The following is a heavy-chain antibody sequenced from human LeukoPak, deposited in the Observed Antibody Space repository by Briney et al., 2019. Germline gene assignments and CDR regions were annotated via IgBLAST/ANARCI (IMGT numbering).Heavy chain of an antibody. J-gene: IGHJ4*02. CDR3: ASDPPYTSSSAW. V-gene: IGHV1-58*01. D-gene: IGHD2-2*01. CDR1: GFTFTSTA. Sequence: ASVKVSCKASGFTFTSTAVQWVRQVRGQRLEWIGWILVGSGNTNHAQMFQERVTLTWDVSTSTAYMVLSSLGSEDTAIYYCASDPPYTSSSAWWGQGTLVTVSS. CDR2: ILVGSGNT.